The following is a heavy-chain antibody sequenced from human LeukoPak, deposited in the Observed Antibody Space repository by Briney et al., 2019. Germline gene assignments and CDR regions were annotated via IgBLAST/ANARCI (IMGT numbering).Heavy chain of an antibody. V-gene: IGHV1-8*01. CDR3: ARGERSGSLVDP. D-gene: IGHD3-3*01. Sequence: ASVKVSCKASGYTFTIYDINWVRQAPGQGVEGMGWMNPNSGNTGYARKFQGRVTMTRNTSITTAYMELSSLRSEDTAVYYCARGERSGSLVDPWGQGTLVTVSS. CDR2: MNPNSGNT. J-gene: IGHJ5*02. CDR1: GYTFTIYD.